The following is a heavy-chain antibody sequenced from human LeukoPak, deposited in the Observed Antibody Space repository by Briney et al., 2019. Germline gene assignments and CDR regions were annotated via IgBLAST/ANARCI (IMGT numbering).Heavy chain of an antibody. V-gene: IGHV4-34*01. Sequence: PSETLSLTCAVYGGSFSGYYWSWIRQPPGKGLEWIGEINHSGSTNYNPSLKSRVTISVDTSKNQFSLKLSSATAADTAVYYCARGQSYRLGNFWSGYYTAYFDYWGQGTLVTVSS. CDR2: INHSGST. J-gene: IGHJ4*02. CDR1: GGSFSGYY. CDR3: ARGQSYRLGNFWSGYYTAYFDY. D-gene: IGHD3-3*01.